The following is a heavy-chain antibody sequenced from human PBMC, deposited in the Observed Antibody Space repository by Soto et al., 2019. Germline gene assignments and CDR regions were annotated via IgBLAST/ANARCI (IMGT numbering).Heavy chain of an antibody. CDR3: AKSMGGTANCMDV. CDR1: GFNFDDYR. J-gene: IGHJ6*02. V-gene: IGHV3-9*01. CDR2: ISYYSGSI. D-gene: IGHD1-7*01. Sequence: SLRLSCAASGFNFDDYRIHWVRRGPGKGLEWVSGISYYSGSIGYADSVKGRFTISRDNAKNSQYLQMNSLRAEDTALYYCAKSMGGTANCMDVWGQGTTVTVSS.